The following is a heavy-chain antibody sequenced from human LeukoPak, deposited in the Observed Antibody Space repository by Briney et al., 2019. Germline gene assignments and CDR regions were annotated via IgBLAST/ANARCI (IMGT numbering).Heavy chain of an antibody. J-gene: IGHJ4*02. D-gene: IGHD3-10*01. CDR2: IFYSGTT. V-gene: IGHV4-38-2*02. CDR1: GYSISSGYY. Sequence: NPSETLSLTCTVSGYSISSGYYWGWIRQPPGKGLEWIGSIFYSGTTYYNPSLKSRPTISLDTSKNQFSLKLSSVTAADTAVYYCARLFLGDDLIEYYFDFWGQGSLVTVSS. CDR3: ARLFLGDDLIEYYFDF.